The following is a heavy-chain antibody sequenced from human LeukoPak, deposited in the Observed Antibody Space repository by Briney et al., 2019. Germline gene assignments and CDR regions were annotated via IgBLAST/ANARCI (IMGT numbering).Heavy chain of an antibody. V-gene: IGHV3-48*03. Sequence: GGSLRLSCAASGFTFSSYEMNWVRQAPGKGLEWVSYISNSGSSIYYAESVKGRFTISRDNAKNSLYLQMNSLRAEDTAVYYCARSPTGSGWYYFDYWGQGTLVTVSS. CDR1: GFTFSSYE. D-gene: IGHD6-13*01. CDR2: ISNSGSSI. CDR3: ARSPTGSGWYYFDY. J-gene: IGHJ4*02.